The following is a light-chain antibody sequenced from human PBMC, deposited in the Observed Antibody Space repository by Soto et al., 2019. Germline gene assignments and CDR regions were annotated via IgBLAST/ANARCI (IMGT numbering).Light chain of an antibody. CDR3: QQSYRTPT. J-gene: IGKJ5*01. CDR1: QSISMY. Sequence: DIQMTQSPSSLSASVGDTVTITCRASQSISMYLSWYQQKPGKAPKLLIYSASILQSGVPSRFSGSGFGTDFTLTISSLQPEDFATYYCQQSYRTPTFGQGTRLEIK. CDR2: SAS. V-gene: IGKV1-39*01.